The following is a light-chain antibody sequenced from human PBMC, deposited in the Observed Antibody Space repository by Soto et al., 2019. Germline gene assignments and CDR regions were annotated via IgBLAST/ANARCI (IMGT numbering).Light chain of an antibody. CDR3: LQYSSHSWT. CDR1: RSISDW. V-gene: IGKV1-5*01. J-gene: IGKJ1*01. Sequence: DIQMTQSPSTLSASVGDRVTITCRASRSISDWLAWYQQKPGKAPELLIFDASSLKSGVPSRFSGSGSGTEFTLTISRLQPDDVATCYCLQYSSHSWTFGQGTKVDIK. CDR2: DAS.